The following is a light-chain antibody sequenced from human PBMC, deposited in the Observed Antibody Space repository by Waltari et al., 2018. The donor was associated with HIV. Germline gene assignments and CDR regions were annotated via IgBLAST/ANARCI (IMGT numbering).Light chain of an antibody. V-gene: IGKV3-20*01. CDR2: GAS. Sequence: IVLTQSPGTLSLSPGERATLSCRANQSISDSFLVWYQQKPGRAPRLLTYGASSRAAGIPDRFSGSGSGTNFTLTISRLEPEDSAVYYCQQCGTSPRSFGQGTKLEI. CDR1: QSISDSF. CDR3: QQCGTSPRS. J-gene: IGKJ2*03.